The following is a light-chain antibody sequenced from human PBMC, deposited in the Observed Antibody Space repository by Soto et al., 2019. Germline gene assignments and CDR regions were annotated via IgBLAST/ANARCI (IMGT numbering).Light chain of an antibody. CDR2: GAS. CDR3: QQYNNWPPYT. Sequence: EIVMTQSPATLSVSPGERATLSCRASQSVSSNLAWYQQKPGLAPRLLIYGASTRATGIPASFSGSGSGTEFTLPISSLQSEDFAVYYFQQYNNWPPYTFGQGTKLEIK. CDR1: QSVSSN. V-gene: IGKV3-15*01. J-gene: IGKJ2*01.